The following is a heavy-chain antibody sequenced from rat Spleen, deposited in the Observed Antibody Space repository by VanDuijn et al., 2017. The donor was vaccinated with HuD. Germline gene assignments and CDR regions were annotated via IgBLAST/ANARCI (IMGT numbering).Heavy chain of an antibody. J-gene: IGHJ2*01. D-gene: IGHD1-7*01. V-gene: IGHV5-29*01. Sequence: EVKLVESGGGLVQPERSLKLSCAASGFTFSNYAMAWVRQAPTKGLEWVATISYDGYNTYYRDSVKGRFTISRDNAESTLYLQMDSLGSEDTATYYCARRTMGIFDYWGQGVMVTVSS. CDR3: ARRTMGIFDY. CDR2: ISYDGYNT. CDR1: GFTFSNYA.